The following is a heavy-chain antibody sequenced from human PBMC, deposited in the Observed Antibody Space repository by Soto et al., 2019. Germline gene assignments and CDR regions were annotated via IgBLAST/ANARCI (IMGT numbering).Heavy chain of an antibody. V-gene: IGHV3-23*01. D-gene: IGHD3-10*01. CDR3: AKTMVRGVISFFRSYYGMDV. Sequence: HPGGSLRLSCAASGFTFSSYAMSWVRQAPGKGLEWVSAISGSGGSTYYADSVKGRFTISRDNSKNTLYLQMNSLRAEDTAVYYCAKTMVRGVISFFRSYYGMDVWGQGTTVTVSS. CDR2: ISGSGGST. CDR1: GFTFSSYA. J-gene: IGHJ6*02.